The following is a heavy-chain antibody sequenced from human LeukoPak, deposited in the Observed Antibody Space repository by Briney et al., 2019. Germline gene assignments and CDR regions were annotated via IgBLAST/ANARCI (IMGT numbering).Heavy chain of an antibody. CDR2: IYPGDSDT. Sequence: GESLKISCKGSGYSFTSYWIGWVRQMPGKGLELMGIIYPGDSDTRYSPSFQGQVTMSADKSISTAYLQWSSLKASDTAMYYCARSNAYCGGDCYLTYWGQGTLVTVSS. J-gene: IGHJ4*02. V-gene: IGHV5-51*01. D-gene: IGHD2-21*02. CDR3: ARSNAYCGGDCYLTY. CDR1: GYSFTSYW.